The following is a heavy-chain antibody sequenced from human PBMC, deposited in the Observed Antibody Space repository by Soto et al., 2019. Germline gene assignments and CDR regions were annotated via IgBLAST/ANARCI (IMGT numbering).Heavy chain of an antibody. J-gene: IGHJ4*02. CDR3: VRSSGWIFDF. V-gene: IGHV3-7*03. CDR2: IKKEEGEN. Sequence: GGSLRLSCAASEFTFNNYWVNWVRQAPGKGLEWVANIKKEEGENYSMDSRFTISRDVAKNSVYLQMDSLRAEDTAAYYCVRSSGWIFDFWGQGSLVTVSS. CDR1: EFTFNNYW. D-gene: IGHD6-19*01.